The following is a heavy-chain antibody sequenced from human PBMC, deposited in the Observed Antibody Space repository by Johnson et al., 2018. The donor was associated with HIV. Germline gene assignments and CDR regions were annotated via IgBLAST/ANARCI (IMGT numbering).Heavy chain of an antibody. V-gene: IGHV3-23*04. Sequence: VQLVESGGGLVQPGGSLRLSCAASGFTFSSYAMSWVRQAPGKGLEWVSAISGSGGSTYYADSVKGRFTISRDNSKDTLYLQMHSLRPEDTALYYCARDPPYGGNPSAFDVWGQGTMVTVSS. CDR3: ARDPPYGGNPSAFDV. CDR1: GFTFSSYA. D-gene: IGHD4-23*01. CDR2: ISGSGGST. J-gene: IGHJ3*01.